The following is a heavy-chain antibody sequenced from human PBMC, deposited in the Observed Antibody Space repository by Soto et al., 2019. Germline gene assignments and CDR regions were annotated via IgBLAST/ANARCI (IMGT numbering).Heavy chain of an antibody. J-gene: IGHJ6*02. D-gene: IGHD5-18*01. CDR1: GFTFSSYA. CDR2: ISGSGGST. Sequence: GGSLRLSCTASGFTFSSYAMSWVRQAPGKGLEWVSAISGSGGSTYYADSVKGRFTISRDNSKNTLYLQMNSLRAEDTAVYYCAKGILYYYYGMDVWGQGTTVTVSS. V-gene: IGHV3-23*01. CDR3: AKGILYYYYGMDV.